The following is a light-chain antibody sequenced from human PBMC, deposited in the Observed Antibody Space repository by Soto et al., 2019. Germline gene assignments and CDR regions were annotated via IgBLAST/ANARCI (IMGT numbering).Light chain of an antibody. Sequence: QSVLTQPPSASGTPGQKVFISCSGSSSNIGGTNYAYWYQQLPGAAPKLLMHSNNLRPSGVPERISGSKFGTAASLAISGLRSEDGAVYYCATWDDSLPAVFGGGTKLTVL. CDR2: SNN. V-gene: IGLV1-47*02. CDR3: ATWDDSLPAV. CDR1: SSNIGGTNY. J-gene: IGLJ2*01.